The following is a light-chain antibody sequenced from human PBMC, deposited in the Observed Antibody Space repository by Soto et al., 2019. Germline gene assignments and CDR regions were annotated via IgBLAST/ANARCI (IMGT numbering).Light chain of an antibody. CDR1: SSDIGSNT. Sequence: QSVLTQPPSASGTPGQRVAISGSGSSSDIGSNTVNWYQHLPGTAPQLLMYSDNQRPSGVPDRFSGSKSGTSASLAISGLQSEDEGDYYCASWDDSVNGWVFGGGTKLTVL. J-gene: IGLJ3*02. V-gene: IGLV1-44*01. CDR3: ASWDDSVNGWV. CDR2: SDN.